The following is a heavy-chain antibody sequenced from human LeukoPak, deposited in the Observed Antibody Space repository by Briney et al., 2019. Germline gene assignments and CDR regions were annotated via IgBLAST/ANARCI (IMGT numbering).Heavy chain of an antibody. Sequence: RTGGSLRLSCAASGFTFSSYGMNWVRQAPGKGLEWVGRIKRKPDGGPTDYSAPVKGRFTISRDDSKNTLYLQMNSLKTEDTAVYYCTTNDAFDIWGQGTMVIVSS. J-gene: IGHJ3*02. V-gene: IGHV3-15*01. CDR1: GFTFSSYG. CDR3: TTNDAFDI. CDR2: IKRKPDGGPT.